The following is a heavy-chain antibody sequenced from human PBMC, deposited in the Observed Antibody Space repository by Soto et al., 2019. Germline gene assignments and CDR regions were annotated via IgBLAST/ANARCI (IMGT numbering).Heavy chain of an antibody. Sequence: SVKVSCKASGYTFTSYGINWVRQAPGQGLEWMGSIFPLTDIPDYAQNFQARLTISADKSTSTAYMELSSLTSDDTAMYFCARGPLVVLNYFESWGQGTLVTVSS. J-gene: IGHJ4*02. V-gene: IGHV1-69*04. CDR2: IFPLTDIP. CDR1: GYTFTSYG. CDR3: ARGPLVVLNYFES.